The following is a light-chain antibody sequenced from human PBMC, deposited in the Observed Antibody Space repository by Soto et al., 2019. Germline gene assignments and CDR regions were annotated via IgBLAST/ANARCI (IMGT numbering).Light chain of an antibody. V-gene: IGKV1-9*01. Sequence: DIQLTQSPSFLSASVGDRVTITCRASQDISSFLAWYQQKPGKAPKLLIYAASTLQSGVPSRFSGSGSGTEFTLTVSSLQPEDFATYYCQHLNRYVLAFGPGTTVDIK. CDR3: QHLNRYVLA. CDR2: AAS. CDR1: QDISSF. J-gene: IGKJ3*01.